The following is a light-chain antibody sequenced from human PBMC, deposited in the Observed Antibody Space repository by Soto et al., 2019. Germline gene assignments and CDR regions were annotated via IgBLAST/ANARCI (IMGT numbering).Light chain of an antibody. CDR2: GAS. CDR3: QQYSDWRPP. Sequence: EIVLTQSPGTLSLSPGERATLSCRASQSVSSNYLAWYQQKPGQAPRLLIHGASTRATGIPARFSGSGSGTEFTLTISSLQSEDFAVYYCQQYSDWRPPFGQGTKVDIK. CDR1: QSVSSN. V-gene: IGKV3-15*01. J-gene: IGKJ1*01.